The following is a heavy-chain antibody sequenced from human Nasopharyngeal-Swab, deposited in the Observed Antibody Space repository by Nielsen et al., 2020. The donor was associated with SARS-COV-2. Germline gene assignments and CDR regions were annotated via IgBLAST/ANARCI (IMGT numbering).Heavy chain of an antibody. CDR3: ARDQAARLSHAGY. V-gene: IGHV1-2*06. CDR1: GYTFTGYY. CDR2: INPNSGGT. J-gene: IGHJ4*02. D-gene: IGHD6-6*01. Sequence: ASVKVSCKASGYTFTGYYMHWVRQAPGQGLEWMGRINPNSGGTNYAQKFQGRVTMTRDTSISTVYMELSSLRSEDTAVYYCARDQAARLSHAGYWGQGTLVTVSS.